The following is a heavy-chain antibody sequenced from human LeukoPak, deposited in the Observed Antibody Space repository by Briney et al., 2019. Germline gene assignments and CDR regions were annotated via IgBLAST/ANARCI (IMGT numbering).Heavy chain of an antibody. CDR1: GGSISSYY. Sequence: SETLSLTCTVSGGSISSYYWSWMRQPPGKGLEWIGYIYYSGSTNYNPSLKSRVTISVDTPKNQFSLKLSSVTAADTAVYYCARAGFGELQFDYWGQGTLVTVSS. CDR2: IYYSGST. J-gene: IGHJ4*02. V-gene: IGHV4-59*13. D-gene: IGHD3-10*01. CDR3: ARAGFGELQFDY.